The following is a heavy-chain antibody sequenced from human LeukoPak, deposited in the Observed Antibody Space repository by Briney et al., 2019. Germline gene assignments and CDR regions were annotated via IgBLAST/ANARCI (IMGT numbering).Heavy chain of an antibody. CDR1: GFTLTNYW. V-gene: IGHV3-7*03. CDR2: VKQDGSGE. CDR3: ARDGHGDSKFDY. D-gene: IGHD4-17*01. J-gene: IGHJ4*02. Sequence: GGSLRLSCAASGFTLTNYWMSWVRQAPGKGLEWVANVKQDGSGEYYVDSVKGRFTISRDSAKNSLYLQMNSLRAEDTAVYYCARDGHGDSKFDYWGQGTLVTVSS.